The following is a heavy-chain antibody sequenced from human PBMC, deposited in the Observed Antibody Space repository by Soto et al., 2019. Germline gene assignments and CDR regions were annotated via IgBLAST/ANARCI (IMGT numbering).Heavy chain of an antibody. V-gene: IGHV4-4*07. D-gene: IGHD5-12*01. J-gene: IGHJ4*02. CDR2: IFSSGST. CDR1: GGPINTFY. Sequence: KTAETLSLTCTVSGGPINTFYWSWGRQPAGKGLEWIGRIFSSGSTSFNPSLESRVAMSVDTSKNHFSLNLSSVTAADMAVYYCAREGSYSAYNFAHGIQLWSFDFWGQGALVTVSS. CDR3: AREGSYSAYNFAHGIQLWSFDF.